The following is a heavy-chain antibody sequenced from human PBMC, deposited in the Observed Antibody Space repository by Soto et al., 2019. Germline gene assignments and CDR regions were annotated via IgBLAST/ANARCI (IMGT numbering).Heavy chain of an antibody. J-gene: IGHJ4*02. CDR2: ISQSGNT. D-gene: IGHD6-25*01. V-gene: IGHV4-34*01. CDR3: ARAPKVSGSYQTRPDF. Sequence: PSETLSLTCSIYSWSLSGYYWSWIRQPPGKGLEWIGEISQSGNTNYSPSLKSRVSISIDTSKKQFSLNLASVSAADTAVYYCARAPKVSGSYQTRPDFWGQGTLVTVSS. CDR1: SWSLSGYY.